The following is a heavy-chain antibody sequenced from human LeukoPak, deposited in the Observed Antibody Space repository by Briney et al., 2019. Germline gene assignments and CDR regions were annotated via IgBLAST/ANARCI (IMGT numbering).Heavy chain of an antibody. J-gene: IGHJ4*02. CDR2: VNTDGTVT. Sequence: GGSLRLSCAASGFTFSKYWMLWVRQAPGKGLESVSRVNTDGTVTTYADSVKGRFTISRDNSKNTLYLQMNSLRAEDTAVYYCAKHSAQRSVDIVATMGVWGQGTLVTVSS. CDR1: GFTFSKYW. V-gene: IGHV3-74*01. D-gene: IGHD5-12*01. CDR3: AKHSAQRSVDIVATMGV.